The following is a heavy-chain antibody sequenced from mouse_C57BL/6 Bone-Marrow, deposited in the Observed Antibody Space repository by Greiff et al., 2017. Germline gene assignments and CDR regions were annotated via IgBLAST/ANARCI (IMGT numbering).Heavy chain of an antibody. CDR1: GYTFTSYW. Sequence: VQLQQPGAELVKPGASVKLSCKASGYTFTSYWMHWVKQRPGQGLEWIGMIHPNSGSTNYNEKFKSKATLTVDKSSSTAYMQLSSLTSEDSAVFYAAAIPYCCYGCLWYFDVWGTGTTVTVSS. J-gene: IGHJ1*03. CDR2: IHPNSGST. CDR3: AAIPYCCYGCLWYFDV. V-gene: IGHV1-64*01. D-gene: IGHD1-1*01.